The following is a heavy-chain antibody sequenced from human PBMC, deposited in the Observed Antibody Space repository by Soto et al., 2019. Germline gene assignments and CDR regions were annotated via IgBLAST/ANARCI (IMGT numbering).Heavy chain of an antibody. CDR2: IYPGDSDT. Sequence: GESLKISCKGSGYSFTSYWIGWVRQMPGKGLEWMGIIYPGDSDTRYSPSFQGQVTISAVKSISTAYLQWSRLKASDTAMYYCARQKIGYSYCYILSYYYGMDVWGKGTTGTVSS. V-gene: IGHV5-51*01. CDR3: ARQKIGYSYCYILSYYYGMDV. D-gene: IGHD5-18*01. CDR1: GYSFTSYW. J-gene: IGHJ6*04.